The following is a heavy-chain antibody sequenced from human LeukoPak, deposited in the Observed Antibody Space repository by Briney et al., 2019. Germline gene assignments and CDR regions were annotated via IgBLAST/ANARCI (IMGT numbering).Heavy chain of an antibody. D-gene: IGHD6-19*01. CDR1: GGSISSYY. J-gene: IGHJ4*02. Sequence: SETLSLTCTVSGGSISSYYWSWIRQPAGKGLEWIGRIYTSGSTNYNPSLKSRVTMSVDTSKNQFSLKLSSVTAADTAVYYCARGVSSGWSYNFDYWGQGTLVTVSS. CDR2: IYTSGST. V-gene: IGHV4-4*07. CDR3: ARGVSSGWSYNFDY.